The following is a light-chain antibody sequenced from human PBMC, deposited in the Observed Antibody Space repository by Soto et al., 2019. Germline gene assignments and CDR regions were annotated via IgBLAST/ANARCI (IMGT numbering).Light chain of an antibody. CDR3: QSYDSSLSAVV. CDR1: SSKIGAGYD. Sequence: QSVLTQPPSVYGAPGQRVTISCTGSSSKIGAGYDVHWYQQLPGTAPKLLIYGTSNRPSGVPDRFSGSKSGTSASLAITGLQAEDEADYCCQSYDSSLSAVVFGGGTKLTVL. V-gene: IGLV1-40*01. J-gene: IGLJ2*01. CDR2: GTS.